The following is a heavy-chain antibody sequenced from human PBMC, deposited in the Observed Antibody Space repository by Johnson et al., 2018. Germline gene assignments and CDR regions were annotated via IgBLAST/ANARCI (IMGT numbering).Heavy chain of an antibody. J-gene: IGHJ6*02. Sequence: VQLQESGGGVVQPGRSLRLSCAASGFTFSSYGMNWVRQAPGKGLEWVSSISSSSSYIYYADSVKGRLTISRDNAKNSLYLQMNSLRAEDTAVYYCARERYYEFWSGYSKEGYYYYGMGVWGQGTTVTVSS. CDR2: ISSSSSYI. V-gene: IGHV3-21*01. CDR1: GFTFSSYG. D-gene: IGHD3-3*01. CDR3: ARERYYEFWSGYSKEGYYYYGMGV.